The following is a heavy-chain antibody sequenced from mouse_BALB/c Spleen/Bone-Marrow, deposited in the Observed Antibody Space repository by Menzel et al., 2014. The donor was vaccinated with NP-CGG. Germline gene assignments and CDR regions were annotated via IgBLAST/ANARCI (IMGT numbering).Heavy chain of an antibody. CDR2: ISTGGGNT. D-gene: IGHD2-1*01. Sequence: EVHLVESGGGLVQPGGSLKLSCAASGFSFSGFTMSWVRQTPETRLEWVAYISTGGGNTYYPVNIKGRFTISRDNAKNALYLKMSSLKSEDTAMYYCARHDGIGNFRGGNALDYWGQGTSVTVSS. V-gene: IGHV5-12-2*01. CDR1: GFSFSGFT. J-gene: IGHJ4*01. CDR3: ARHDGIGNFRGGNALDY.